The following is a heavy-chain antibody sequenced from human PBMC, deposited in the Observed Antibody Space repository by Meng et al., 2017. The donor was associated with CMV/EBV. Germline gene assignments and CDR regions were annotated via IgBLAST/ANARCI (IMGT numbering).Heavy chain of an antibody. Sequence: SETLSLTCTVSGGSISNSSYYWGWIRQPPGKGLEWIGSIYYSGSTYYNPSLKSRVTISVDTSKNQFSLKLSSVTAADTAVYYCARAWEFFDYWGQGTLVTVSS. V-gene: IGHV4-39*01. CDR1: GGSISNSSYY. D-gene: IGHD3-10*01. J-gene: IGHJ4*02. CDR2: IYYSGST. CDR3: ARAWEFFDY.